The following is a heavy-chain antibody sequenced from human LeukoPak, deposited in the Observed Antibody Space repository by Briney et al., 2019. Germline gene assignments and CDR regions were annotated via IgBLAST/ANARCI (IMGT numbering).Heavy chain of an antibody. V-gene: IGHV1-2*02. D-gene: IGHD4-11*01. J-gene: IGHJ1*01. Sequence: GASVKVSCKASGYTFTGYYMHWVRQAPGQGLEWMGWINPNSGGTNYAQKFQGRVTMTRDTSISTAYMELSRLRSDDTAVYYCAREFRDYSNSGYFQHWGQGTLVTVSS. CDR3: AREFRDYSNSGYFQH. CDR2: INPNSGGT. CDR1: GYTFTGYY.